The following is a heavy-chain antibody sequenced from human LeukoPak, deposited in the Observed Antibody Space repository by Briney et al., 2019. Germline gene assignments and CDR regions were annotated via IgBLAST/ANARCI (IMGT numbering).Heavy chain of an antibody. CDR1: GFSFSSYW. Sequence: GGSLRLSCEGSGFSFSSYWMHWVRQAPGKGLAWVSRIRTDGGTKYYADSVKGRFTVSRDNARNTLYLQMDSLRVDDTAVYYCARDWAWGGFDHWGQGTLVTVSS. J-gene: IGHJ4*02. CDR2: IRTDGGTK. D-gene: IGHD3-16*01. CDR3: ARDWAWGGFDH. V-gene: IGHV3-74*01.